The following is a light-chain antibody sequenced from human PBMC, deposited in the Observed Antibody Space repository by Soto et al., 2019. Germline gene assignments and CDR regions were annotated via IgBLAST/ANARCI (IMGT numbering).Light chain of an antibody. CDR2: DAS. J-gene: IGKJ4*01. CDR1: QSVNSN. CDR3: QQYNFWPPLT. V-gene: IGKV3-15*01. Sequence: EIVMTQSPATLSVSPGERATLSCRASQSVNSNLAWYRQKPGQAPRLLSSDASTRATGSGSGTEFTLTISSLQSEDSGIYYCQQYNFWPPLTFGGGTKVEIK.